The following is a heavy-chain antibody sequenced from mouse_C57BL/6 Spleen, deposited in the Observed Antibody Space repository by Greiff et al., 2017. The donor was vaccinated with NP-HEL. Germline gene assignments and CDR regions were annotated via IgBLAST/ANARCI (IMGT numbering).Heavy chain of an antibody. J-gene: IGHJ2*01. D-gene: IGHD2-2*01. CDR1: GFTFSDYY. CDR2: INYDGSST. CDR3: ARAYGYDAGHYFDY. V-gene: IGHV5-16*01. Sequence: DVKLVESEGGLVQPGSSMKLSCTASGFTFSDYYMAWVRQVPEKGLEWVANINYDGSSTYYLDSLKSRFIISRDNAKNIRYLQMSSLKSEDTATYYCARAYGYDAGHYFDYWGQGTTLTVSS.